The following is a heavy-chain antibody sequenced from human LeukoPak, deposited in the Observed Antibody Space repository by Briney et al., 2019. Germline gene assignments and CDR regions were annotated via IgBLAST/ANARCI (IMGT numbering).Heavy chain of an antibody. CDR3: ARDYWNDGDGGDH. V-gene: IGHV3-30*04. J-gene: IGHJ4*02. D-gene: IGHD1-1*01. CDR2: ISYDGTSK. CDR1: GFTFSNYA. Sequence: GGSLRLSCAASGFTFSNYAMHWVRQAPGKGLNWAAVISYDGTSKHYADSVKGRFTISRDYSKNTVFLQMNSLRAEDTAVYYCARDYWNDGDGGDHWGQGTLVSVSS.